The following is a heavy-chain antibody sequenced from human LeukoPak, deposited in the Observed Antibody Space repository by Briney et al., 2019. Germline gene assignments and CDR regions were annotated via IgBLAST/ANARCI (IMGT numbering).Heavy chain of an antibody. CDR1: GFTLTDYS. V-gene: IGHV3-21*01. D-gene: IGHD3-9*01. CDR3: ARDGHGDGFLTGYSYFGMDV. Sequence: GGSLRLSCAASGFTLTDYSMNWVRLAPGKGLEWVASISISSSFIYYADSVKGRFTISRDNAKSSLFLQMNSLRAEDTAVYFCARDGHGDGFLTGYSYFGMDVWGQGTTVTVS. J-gene: IGHJ6*02. CDR2: ISISSSFI.